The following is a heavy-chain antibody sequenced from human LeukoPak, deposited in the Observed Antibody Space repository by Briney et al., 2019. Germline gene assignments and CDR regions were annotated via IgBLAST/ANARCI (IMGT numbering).Heavy chain of an antibody. CDR2: LNEGGDGT. D-gene: IGHD2-15*01. Sequence: GGSLRLSCAASGFTFSSNAMTWARQAPGEGLEWVSSLNEGGDGTYYTDSVKGRFTISRDNSKNTLYLQMDSLRAEDTGVYYCAKCAAPTCRVGFEPSGQGTLVTVFS. CDR3: AKCAAPTCRVGFEP. V-gene: IGHV3-23*01. J-gene: IGHJ5*02. CDR1: GFTFSSNA.